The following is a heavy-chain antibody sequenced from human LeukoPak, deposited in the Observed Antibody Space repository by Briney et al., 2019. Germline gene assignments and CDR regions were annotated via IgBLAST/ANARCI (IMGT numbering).Heavy chain of an antibody. CDR1: GFTFSGYP. D-gene: IGHD2-21*02. Sequence: GGSLRLSCAASGFTFSGYPIHWVRQAPGKGLEWVAVIWYDGSNKSYADSVKGRFTISRDNSKNTLYLQMNSLRAEDTAVYYCVRAVVTAPDIWGQGTMVTVSS. V-gene: IGHV3-33*01. CDR2: IWYDGSNK. J-gene: IGHJ3*02. CDR3: VRAVVTAPDI.